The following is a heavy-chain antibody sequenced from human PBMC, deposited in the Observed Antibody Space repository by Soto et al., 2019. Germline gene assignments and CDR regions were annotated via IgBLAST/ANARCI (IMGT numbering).Heavy chain of an antibody. V-gene: IGHV1-18*01. Sequence: ASVKVSCKASGYTFTSYGISWVRQAPGQGLEWMGWISAYNGNTNYAQKLQGRVTMTTDTSTSTAYMELRSLRSDDTAVYYCARAFNYDILTAYYFWFDPWGQGTLVTVSS. CDR2: ISAYNGNT. CDR3: ARAFNYDILTAYYFWFDP. J-gene: IGHJ5*02. D-gene: IGHD3-9*01. CDR1: GYTFTSYG.